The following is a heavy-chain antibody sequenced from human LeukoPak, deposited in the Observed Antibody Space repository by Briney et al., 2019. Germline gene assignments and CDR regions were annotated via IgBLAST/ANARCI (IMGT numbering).Heavy chain of an antibody. Sequence: ALVKVSCKASGYTFTSYAMNWVRQAPGQGLEWMGWINTNTGNPTYAQGFTGRFVFSLDTSASTAYLQISSLKAEDTAVYYCARGVKYYDILTGYSDLDYWGQGTLVTVSS. CDR3: ARGVKYYDILTGYSDLDY. D-gene: IGHD3-9*01. J-gene: IGHJ4*02. CDR2: INTNTGNP. CDR1: GYTFTSYA. V-gene: IGHV7-4-1*02.